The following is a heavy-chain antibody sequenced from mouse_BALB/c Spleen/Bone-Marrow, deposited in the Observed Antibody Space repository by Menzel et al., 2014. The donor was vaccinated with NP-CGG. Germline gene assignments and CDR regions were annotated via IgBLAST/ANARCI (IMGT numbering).Heavy chain of an antibody. D-gene: IGHD1-1*01. CDR3: AGSGSSSGYFDY. V-gene: IGHV5-17*02. Sequence: EVKLVESGGGLVQPGGSRKLSCAASGFTFSSFAMHWVRQAPEKGLEWVAYISSGSSTIYYADTVMGRFTISRDNPKNTLFLQMTSLRPEDTAMYYCAGSGSSSGYFDYWGQGTTLTVSS. CDR1: GFTFSSFA. J-gene: IGHJ2*01. CDR2: ISSGSSTI.